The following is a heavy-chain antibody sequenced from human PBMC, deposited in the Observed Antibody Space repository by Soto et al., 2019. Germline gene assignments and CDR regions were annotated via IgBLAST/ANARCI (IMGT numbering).Heavy chain of an antibody. Sequence: GGSLRLSCAASGFTFSSYAMHWVRQAPGKGLEWVAVISYDGSSKNYADSVEGRFTVSRDISKNTLYLQMNYLRTEDTAVYYCATDLNCITDNCYSHFFDSWGQGTLVTVSS. V-gene: IGHV3-30-3*01. CDR3: ATDLNCITDNCYSHFFDS. D-gene: IGHD2-21*02. J-gene: IGHJ4*02. CDR2: ISYDGSSK. CDR1: GFTFSSYA.